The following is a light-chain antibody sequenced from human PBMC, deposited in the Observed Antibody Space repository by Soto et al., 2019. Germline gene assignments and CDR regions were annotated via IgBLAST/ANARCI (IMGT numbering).Light chain of an antibody. CDR2: DAS. CDR1: QSAGTF. J-gene: IGKJ4*01. V-gene: IGKV3-11*01. CDR3: QQRSSWPPT. Sequence: EIVLTQSPATVSLSPGERATLSCIASQSAGTFLAWYQQKPGQAPRLLIYDASTRATGTPARFSGSGSGTDFTLTISSLEPEDFAVFYCQQRSSWPPTFGGGTKVEIK.